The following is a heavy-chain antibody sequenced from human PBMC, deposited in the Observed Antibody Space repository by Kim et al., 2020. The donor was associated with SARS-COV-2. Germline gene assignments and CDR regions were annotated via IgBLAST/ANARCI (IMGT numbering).Heavy chain of an antibody. CDR3: ARLRGSYYNAVPGLDY. CDR2: IYPGDSDT. Sequence: GGSLKISCKGSGYSFTSYWIGWVRQMPGKGLEWMGIIYPGDSDTRYSPSFQGQVTISADKSISTAYLQWSSLKASDTAMYYCARLRGSYYNAVPGLDYWGQGTLVTVSS. CDR1: GYSFTSYW. J-gene: IGHJ4*02. D-gene: IGHD1-26*01. V-gene: IGHV5-51*01.